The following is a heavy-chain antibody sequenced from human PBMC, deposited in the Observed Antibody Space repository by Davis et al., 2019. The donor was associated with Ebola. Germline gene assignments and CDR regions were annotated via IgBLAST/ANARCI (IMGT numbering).Heavy chain of an antibody. D-gene: IGHD3-10*01. CDR3: ARPSGGYGMDV. Sequence: MPSETLSLTCAVYGGSFSGYYWSWIRQPPGKGLEWIGEINHSGSTNYNPSLKSRVTISVDTSKNQFSLKLISVTAADTAVYYCARPSGGYGMDVWGKGTTVTGSS. CDR2: INHSGST. V-gene: IGHV4-34*01. J-gene: IGHJ6*04. CDR1: GGSFSGYY.